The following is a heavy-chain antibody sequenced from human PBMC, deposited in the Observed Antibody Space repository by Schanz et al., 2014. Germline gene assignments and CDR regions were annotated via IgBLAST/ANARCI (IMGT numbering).Heavy chain of an antibody. CDR2: INTADTT. D-gene: IGHD5-12*01. CDR1: GFTLSSYA. V-gene: IGHV3-23*04. Sequence: DVQLAESGGGLVQPGGSLRLSCAASGFTLSSYALSWVRQSPGKGLEWVSAINTADTTYYADSVKGRFTVSRDNSKKTMDLQMNSLRVEDTAVYYCARDPNSVNEIDYWGQGTLVTVSS. CDR3: ARDPNSVNEIDY. J-gene: IGHJ4*02.